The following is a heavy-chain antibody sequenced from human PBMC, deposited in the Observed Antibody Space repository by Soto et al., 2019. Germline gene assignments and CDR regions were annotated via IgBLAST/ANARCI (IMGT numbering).Heavy chain of an antibody. CDR1: GVTFSTYA. Sequence: PGGSLRLSCIASGVTFSTYAMSWVRQAPGKGLEWVSAISSSGSTIYYADSVKGRFTISRDNAKNSLYLQMNSLRAEDTAVYYCASIGYSGYEAPLLWGQGTLVTVSS. J-gene: IGHJ4*02. CDR2: ISSSGSTI. CDR3: ASIGYSGYEAPLL. V-gene: IGHV3-48*03. D-gene: IGHD5-12*01.